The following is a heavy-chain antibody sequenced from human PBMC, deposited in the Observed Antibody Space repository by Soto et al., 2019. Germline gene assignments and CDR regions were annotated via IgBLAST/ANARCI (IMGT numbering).Heavy chain of an antibody. J-gene: IGHJ4*02. Sequence: GGSLRLSCAASGFTFSSYSMNWVRQAPGKGLEWVSSISSGSSYIYYADSVKGRFTISRDNAKNSLYLQMNSLRAEDTAVYYCARDISTGPKPLDYWGQGTLVTVSS. CDR3: ARDISTGPKPLDY. CDR2: ISSGSSYI. D-gene: IGHD3-9*01. CDR1: GFTFSSYS. V-gene: IGHV3-21*01.